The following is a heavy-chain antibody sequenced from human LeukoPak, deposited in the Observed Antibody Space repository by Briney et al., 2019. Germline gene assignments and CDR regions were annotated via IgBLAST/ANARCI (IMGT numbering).Heavy chain of an antibody. V-gene: IGHV3-48*03. CDR2: ISSSGSTI. J-gene: IGHJ4*02. CDR3: ARSARLMKGVVEVTALDD. CDR1: GFTFSSYE. D-gene: IGHD3-3*01. Sequence: PGGSLRLSCAASGFTFSSYEMNWVRQASGKGLEWVSYISSSGSTIYYADSVKGRFTISRDNAKNSLYLQMNSLRAEDTAVYYCARSARLMKGVVEVTALDDWGQGTLVTVSS.